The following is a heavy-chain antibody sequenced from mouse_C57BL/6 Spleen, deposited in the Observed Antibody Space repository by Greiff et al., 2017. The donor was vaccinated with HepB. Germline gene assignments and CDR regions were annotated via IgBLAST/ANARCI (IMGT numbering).Heavy chain of an antibody. CDR2: IDPENGDT. CDR3: TTRLMGY. V-gene: IGHV14-4*01. J-gene: IGHJ2*01. Sequence: EVQLQQSGAELVRPGASVKLSCTASGFNIKDDYMHWVKQRPEQGLEWIGWIDPENGDTEYASKFQGKATITADTSSNTAYLQLSSLTSEDTAVYYCTTRLMGYWGQGTTLTVSS. CDR1: GFNIKDDY. D-gene: IGHD1-1*02.